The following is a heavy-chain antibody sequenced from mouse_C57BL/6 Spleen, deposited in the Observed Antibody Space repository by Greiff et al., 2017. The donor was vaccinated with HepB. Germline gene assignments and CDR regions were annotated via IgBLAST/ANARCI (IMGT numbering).Heavy chain of an antibody. D-gene: IGHD6-1*01. Sequence: EVNLVESGGGLVQPKGSLKLSCAASGFSFNTYAMNWVRQAPGKGLEWVARIRSKSNNYATYYADSVKDRFTISRDDSESMLYLQMNNLKTEDTAMYYCVTSYPSYAMDYWGQGTSVTVSS. V-gene: IGHV10-1*01. J-gene: IGHJ4*01. CDR2: IRSKSNNYAT. CDR1: GFSFNTYA. CDR3: VTSYPSYAMDY.